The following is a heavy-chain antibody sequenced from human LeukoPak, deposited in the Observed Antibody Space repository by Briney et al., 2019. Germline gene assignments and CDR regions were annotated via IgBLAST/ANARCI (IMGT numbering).Heavy chain of an antibody. Sequence: SETLSLTCTVSGASISTSTYYWSWIRQPPGKGLEWIGYIHNSGSTTYIPSLKSRVTISLDTSKNQFSLTLRSVTAADTAVYYCARTPASRPNWFDPWGQGTLVTVSS. CDR2: IHNSGST. D-gene: IGHD2-2*01. CDR3: ARTPASRPNWFDP. CDR1: GASISTSTYY. V-gene: IGHV4-61*01. J-gene: IGHJ5*02.